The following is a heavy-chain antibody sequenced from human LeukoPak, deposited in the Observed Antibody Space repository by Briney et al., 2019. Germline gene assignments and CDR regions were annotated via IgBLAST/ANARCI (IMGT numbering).Heavy chain of an antibody. D-gene: IGHD1-1*01. CDR3: TRDPLQLERRGTFDY. CDR1: GFTFGDYA. V-gene: IGHV3-49*03. Sequence: GRSLRLSCTASGFTFGDYAMSWFRQAPGKGLEWVGFIRSKAYGGTTEYAASVKGRFTISRDDSKSIAYLQMNSLKTEDTAVYYCTRDPLQLERRGTFDYWGQGTLVTVSS. CDR2: IRSKAYGGTT. J-gene: IGHJ4*02.